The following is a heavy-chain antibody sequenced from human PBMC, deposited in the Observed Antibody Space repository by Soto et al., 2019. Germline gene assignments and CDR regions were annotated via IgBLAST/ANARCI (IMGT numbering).Heavy chain of an antibody. CDR2: ISSDGSNK. Sequence: PGGSLRLSCAASGFTFGSYTMHWVRQAPGKGLEWVTVISSDGSNKYYADSVKGRFTISRDNSKNTLYLQMNSLRAEDTAVYYCARDLGRSYFDYWGQGTLVTVSS. CDR3: ARDLGRSYFDY. CDR1: GFTFGSYT. V-gene: IGHV3-30-3*01. J-gene: IGHJ4*02.